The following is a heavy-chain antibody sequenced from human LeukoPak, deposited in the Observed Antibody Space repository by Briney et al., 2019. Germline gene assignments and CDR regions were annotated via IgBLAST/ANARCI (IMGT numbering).Heavy chain of an antibody. Sequence: SETLSLTCTVSGGSISSSSYYWGWIRQPPGKGLEWIGSIYYSGSTYYNPSLKSRVTISVDTSKNQFSLKLSSVTAADTAVYYCARDQWIQLWGAYYYYMDVWGKGTTVTISS. CDR3: ARDQWIQLWGAYYYYMDV. CDR2: IYYSGST. V-gene: IGHV4-39*07. D-gene: IGHD5-18*01. J-gene: IGHJ6*03. CDR1: GGSISSSSYY.